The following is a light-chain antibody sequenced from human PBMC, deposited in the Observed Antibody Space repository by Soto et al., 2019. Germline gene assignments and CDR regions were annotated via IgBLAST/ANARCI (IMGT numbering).Light chain of an antibody. CDR3: AVWDDSLNGVV. J-gene: IGLJ2*01. CDR2: SYN. CDR1: SSNIGSNT. Sequence: QPVLTQPPSASGTPGQRVTISCSGSSSNIGSNTVNWYQQLPGTAPKLLIYSYNQRPSGVPDRFSGSRSGTSASLAISGLQSEDEADYYCAVWDDSLNGVVFGGATKLTVL. V-gene: IGLV1-44*01.